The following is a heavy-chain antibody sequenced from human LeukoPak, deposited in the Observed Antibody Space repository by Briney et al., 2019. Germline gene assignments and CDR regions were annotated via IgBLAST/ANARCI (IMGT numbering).Heavy chain of an antibody. CDR3: AREDTGGLDH. CDR1: GGSISSSSHY. V-gene: IGHV4-39*07. CDR2: IYYSGST. D-gene: IGHD4-23*01. Sequence: PSETLSLTCSVSGGSISSSSHYWDWIRQPPGEGLEWIGSIYYSGSTYYNPSLKSRVTISVGTSKNQFSLKLISVTAADTAVYYCAREDTGGLDHWGQGILVTVSP. J-gene: IGHJ4*02.